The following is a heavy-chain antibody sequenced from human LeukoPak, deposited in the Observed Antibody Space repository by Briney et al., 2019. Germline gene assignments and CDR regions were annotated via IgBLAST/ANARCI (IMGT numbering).Heavy chain of an antibody. CDR3: ARDPTRYSYGTQYFDY. D-gene: IGHD5-18*01. CDR1: GFTFSSYG. V-gene: IGHV3-23*01. Sequence: GGSLRLSCAASGFTFSSYGMSWVRQAPGKGLEWVSAISGSGGSTYYADSVKGRFTISRDNSKNTLYLQMNSLRAEDTAVYYCARDPTRYSYGTQYFDYWGQGALVTVSS. CDR2: ISGSGGST. J-gene: IGHJ4*02.